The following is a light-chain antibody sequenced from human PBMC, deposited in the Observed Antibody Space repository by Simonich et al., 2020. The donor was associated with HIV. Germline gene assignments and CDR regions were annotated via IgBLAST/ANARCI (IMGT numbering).Light chain of an antibody. Sequence: EIVMTQSPATLSVSPGERATLSCRASQSVSSRDLAWYQQKPGQAPRLLIYGASSRATGIPDRFSGSGSGTDFTLTISRLEPEDFAVYYCQQYGSSPPYTFGQGTKLEIK. CDR2: GAS. V-gene: IGKV3-20*01. CDR1: QSVSSRD. J-gene: IGKJ2*01. CDR3: QQYGSSPPYT.